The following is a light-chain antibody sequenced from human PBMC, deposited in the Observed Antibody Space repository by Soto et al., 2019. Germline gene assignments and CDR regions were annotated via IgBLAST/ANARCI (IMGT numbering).Light chain of an antibody. CDR1: QGISNS. Sequence: DIQMTQSPSSLSASVGDRVTITCRASQGISNSLAWYQQKPGKVPKLLIYAASTLQSGVPSRFSGSGSGTDFTLTISSLQPEDVATYYCQKYYDALITFGPGTRVEIK. J-gene: IGKJ3*01. CDR3: QKYYDALIT. V-gene: IGKV1-27*01. CDR2: AAS.